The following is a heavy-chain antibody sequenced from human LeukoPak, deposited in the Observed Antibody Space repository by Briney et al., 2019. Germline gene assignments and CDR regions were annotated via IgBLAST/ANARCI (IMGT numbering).Heavy chain of an antibody. J-gene: IGHJ5*02. CDR3: AREEEGYYYGSGSYFDP. CDR2: IKQDGSEK. Sequence: AGGSLRLSCAASGFTFSSYWMSWVRQARGKGLGWVANIKQDGSEKYYVDCVKGRFTISRDNAKNSLYLQMNSLRAEDTAVYYCAREEEGYYYGSGSYFDPWGQGTLVTVSS. D-gene: IGHD3-10*01. V-gene: IGHV3-7*03. CDR1: GFTFSSYW.